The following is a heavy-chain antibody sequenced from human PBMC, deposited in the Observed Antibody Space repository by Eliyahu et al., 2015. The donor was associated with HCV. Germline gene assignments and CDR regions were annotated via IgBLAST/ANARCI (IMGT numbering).Heavy chain of an antibody. Sequence: EVQLVESGGGLVQPGGSLRLSCAASGFTFSSYSMNWVRQAPGKGLEWVSYISSSSSTIYYADSVKGRFTISRDNAKNSLYLQMNSLRAEDTAVYYCARGPSGWYLDAFDIWGQGTMVTVSS. CDR3: ARGPSGWYLDAFDI. V-gene: IGHV3-48*01. D-gene: IGHD6-19*01. CDR2: ISSSSSTI. CDR1: GFTFSSYS. J-gene: IGHJ3*02.